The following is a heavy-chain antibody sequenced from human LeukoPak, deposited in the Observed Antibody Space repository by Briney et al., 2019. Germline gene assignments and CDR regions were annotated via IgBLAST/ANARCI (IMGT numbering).Heavy chain of an antibody. D-gene: IGHD6-19*01. Sequence: ASETLSLTCTVSGVSMSSGAFYWSWIRQHPGKGLEWIGNIYYSGSTYYNPSLKSRVTISVDRSKNQFSLKLSSVTAADTAVYYCARIDRAVAGTIDYWGQGTLVTVSS. CDR3: ARIDRAVAGTIDY. CDR1: GVSMSSGAFY. V-gene: IGHV4-30-4*08. J-gene: IGHJ4*02. CDR2: IYYSGST.